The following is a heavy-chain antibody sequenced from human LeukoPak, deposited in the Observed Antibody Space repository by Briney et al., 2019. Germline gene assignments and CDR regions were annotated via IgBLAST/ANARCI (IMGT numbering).Heavy chain of an antibody. J-gene: IGHJ4*02. CDR3: ARNIVGPRQVDY. Sequence: SETLSLTCTVSGGSISSYYWSWIRQPPGKGLEWIGYIYRSGTTNYNPSLKSRVTISVDTSKSQFSLKLSSVTAADTAIYYCARNIVGPRQVDYWGQGTLVTVSS. V-gene: IGHV4-59*01. CDR2: IYRSGTT. D-gene: IGHD1-26*01. CDR1: GGSISSYY.